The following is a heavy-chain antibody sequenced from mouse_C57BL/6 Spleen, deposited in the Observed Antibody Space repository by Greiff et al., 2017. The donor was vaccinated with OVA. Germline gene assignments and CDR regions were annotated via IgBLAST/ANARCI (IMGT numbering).Heavy chain of an antibody. V-gene: IGHV1-53*01. D-gene: IGHD1-1*01. CDR2: INPSNGGT. CDR1: GYTFTSYW. J-gene: IGHJ4*01. Sequence: QVQLQQSGTELVKPGASVKLSCKASGYTFTSYWMHWVKQRPGQGLEWIGNINPSNGGTNYNEKFKSKATLTVDKSSSTASMPLSSLTSEDSAVYYCARSPLLLPSAMDYWGQGTSVTVSA. CDR3: ARSPLLLPSAMDY.